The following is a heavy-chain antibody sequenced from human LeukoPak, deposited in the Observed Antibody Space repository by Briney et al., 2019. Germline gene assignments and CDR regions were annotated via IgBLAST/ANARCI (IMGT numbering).Heavy chain of an antibody. V-gene: IGHV3-48*03. CDR3: AREMDTNTPEFDY. CDR2: ISSSGSNI. Sequence: GGSLRLSCAASGFTFSSYEMNWVRQPPGKGLEWVSYISSSGSNIYYADSVKGRFTISRDNAKNSLYLQMNSLRAEETAVYYCAREMDTNTPEFDYWGQGTLVT. CDR1: GFTFSSYE. D-gene: IGHD5-24*01. J-gene: IGHJ4*02.